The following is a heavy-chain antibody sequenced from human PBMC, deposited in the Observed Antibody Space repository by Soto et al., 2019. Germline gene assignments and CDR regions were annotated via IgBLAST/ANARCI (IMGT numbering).Heavy chain of an antibody. CDR2: VYYSGGA. D-gene: IGHD2-21*02. Sequence: PSETLSLTCTVSGGSISGYYWSWIRQPPGKGLEWIGNVYYSGGAKYNPSVKRRVSISVDTSKNQFSLNLSSVTAADTAVYYCTRDGDGRMTTNPYYYHGMDVWGQGTTVTVSS. CDR3: TRDGDGRMTTNPYYYHGMDV. V-gene: IGHV4-59*01. CDR1: GGSISGYY. J-gene: IGHJ6*02.